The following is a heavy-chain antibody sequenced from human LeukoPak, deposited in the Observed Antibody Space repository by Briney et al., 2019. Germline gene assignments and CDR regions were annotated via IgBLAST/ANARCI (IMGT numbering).Heavy chain of an antibody. D-gene: IGHD7-27*01. CDR3: ARGGEYYFDY. CDR2: INPSGGST. CDR1: GYTFTSYH. Sequence: GASVKVSCKASGYTFTSYHIHWARQAPGQGLEWMGIINPSGGSTGYAQKFQGRATMTRDTSTSTVYMELSSLRSEDTAVYYCARGGEYYFDYWGQGTLVTVSS. V-gene: IGHV1-46*01. J-gene: IGHJ4*02.